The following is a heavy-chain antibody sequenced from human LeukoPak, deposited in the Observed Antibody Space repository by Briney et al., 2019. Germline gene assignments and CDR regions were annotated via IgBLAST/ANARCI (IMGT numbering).Heavy chain of an antibody. J-gene: IGHJ4*02. CDR3: ANQGGRTVPTPC. Sequence: GGSLRLSCAASGFTFSSYGMHWVRRAPGKGLEWVGVIGYDGNNKYYADSVKGRFTISRDNSKNTLYLQMNSLRAEDTAMYYCANQGGRTVPTPCWGQGTLVTVSS. CDR1: GFTFSSYG. D-gene: IGHD4-23*01. V-gene: IGHV3-30*18. CDR2: IGYDGNNK.